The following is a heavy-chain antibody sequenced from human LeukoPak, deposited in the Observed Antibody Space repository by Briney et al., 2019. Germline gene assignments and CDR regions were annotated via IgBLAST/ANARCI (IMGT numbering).Heavy chain of an antibody. V-gene: IGHV3-21*01. CDR3: AKGVSSSWRGYFDY. Sequence: GGSLRLSCAASGFTFSSYNMNWVRQAPGKGLEWVSSISGSSSYIYYADSVKGRFTISRDNAKNSLYLQMTSLRAEDTAVYYCAKGVSSSWRGYFDYWGQGTLVTVSS. D-gene: IGHD6-13*01. CDR1: GFTFSSYN. J-gene: IGHJ4*02. CDR2: ISGSSSYI.